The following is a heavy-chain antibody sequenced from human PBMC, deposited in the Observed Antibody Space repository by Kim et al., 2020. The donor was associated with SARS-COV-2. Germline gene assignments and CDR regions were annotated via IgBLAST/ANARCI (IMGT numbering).Heavy chain of an antibody. CDR2: IVPVFGSA. CDR1: GGTFSDYA. V-gene: IGHV1-69*13. J-gene: IGHJ4*02. D-gene: IGHD3-10*01. CDR3: ARQGEITLFDF. Sequence: SVKVSCKISGGTFSDYAISWVRQAPGQGLEWMGAIVPVFGSANYARKFQGRVTITADESTSTAYMDVTSLRSDDTAVYFCARQGEITLFDFWGQGTQVTVSS.